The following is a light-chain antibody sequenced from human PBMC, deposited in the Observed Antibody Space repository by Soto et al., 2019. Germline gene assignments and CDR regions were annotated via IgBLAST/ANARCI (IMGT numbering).Light chain of an antibody. CDR1: QSVSRN. CDR3: QQYNNWPYT. Sequence: EIVMSLSPATLAVSPGERAALSCRASQSVSRNFAWYQQKPGQAPRLLIYGASSRATGTPARFSGSGSGTEFTLTISSLQSEDFGVYYCQQYNNWPYTFGLGTQMEMK. V-gene: IGKV3-15*01. J-gene: IGKJ2*01. CDR2: GAS.